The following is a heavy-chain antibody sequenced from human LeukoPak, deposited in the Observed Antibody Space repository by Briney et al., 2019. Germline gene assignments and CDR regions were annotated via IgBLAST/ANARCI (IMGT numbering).Heavy chain of an antibody. J-gene: IGHJ4*02. Sequence: GGPLRLSCAVSGLTYSGSWIPWIRQAPGKGLEWVASMKPDGSESWYVDSVKGRFTISRDNSKNSLYLQLTSLRAEDTALYYCARDRGRNSFDYWGQGTLVSVSS. CDR2: MKPDGSES. CDR3: ARDRGRNSFDY. V-gene: IGHV3-7*01. CDR1: GLTYSGSW. D-gene: IGHD1-14*01.